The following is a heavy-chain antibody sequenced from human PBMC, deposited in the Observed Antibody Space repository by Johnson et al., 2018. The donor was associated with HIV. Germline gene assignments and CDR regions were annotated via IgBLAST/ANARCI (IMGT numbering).Heavy chain of an antibody. Sequence: EKLVESGGGLVQPGGSLRLSCAASGFTVSSNYMSWVRQAPGKGLEWVSVIYSGGSTYYADSVKGRFTISRDNSKNTLYLQMNSLRAEDTAVYYCARDKGIAAAATDDAFDIWGQGTMVTVSS. CDR3: ARDKGIAAAATDDAFDI. D-gene: IGHD6-13*01. CDR1: GFTVSSNY. CDR2: IYSGGST. V-gene: IGHV3-66*01. J-gene: IGHJ3*02.